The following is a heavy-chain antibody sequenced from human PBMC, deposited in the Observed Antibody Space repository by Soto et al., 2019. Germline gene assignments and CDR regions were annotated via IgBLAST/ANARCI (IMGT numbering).Heavy chain of an antibody. D-gene: IGHD3-10*01. CDR2: IYEGETT. CDR3: ARRGSGHTFDY. V-gene: IGHV4-39*01. CDR1: GASVSRTGFH. Sequence: QLQLQESGPGLVKPSETLSLTCAVSGASVSRTGFHWGWIRQPPGQGLEWIGSIYEGETTFYNSSLKSRVTISADTSKNQFPLRLTSVTAADTAVYYCARRGSGHTFDYWGQGTLVTVSS. J-gene: IGHJ4*02.